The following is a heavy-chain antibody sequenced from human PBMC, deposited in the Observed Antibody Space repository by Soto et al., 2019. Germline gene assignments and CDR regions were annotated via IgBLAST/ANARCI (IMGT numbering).Heavy chain of an antibody. V-gene: IGHV4-31*03. D-gene: IGHD2-21*02. Sequence: QVQLQESGPGLVKPSQTLSLTCTVSGGSISSGGYYWTWIRQHPGQGLEWIGYIYYSGSTYYNPSLKIRVTISVDTSKNQFYLKLSSVTAADTAVYYCARVCGGDCHYGMDVWGQGTTVTVSS. CDR3: ARVCGGDCHYGMDV. CDR1: GGSISSGGYY. J-gene: IGHJ6*02. CDR2: IYYSGST.